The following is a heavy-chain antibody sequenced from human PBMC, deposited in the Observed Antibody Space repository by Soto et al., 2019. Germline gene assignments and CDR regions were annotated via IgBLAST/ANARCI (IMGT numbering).Heavy chain of an antibody. CDR3: ARDVGLDSDDFFAY. D-gene: IGHD3-9*01. V-gene: IGHV3-23*01. J-gene: IGHJ4*02. CDR2: IRGDGGQT. Sequence: GGSLRLSCTASGFTFSSYGMGWVRQAPGKGLQWVSTIRGDGGQTHYTDSVKGRFSISRDNSKNTVYLQMDSLRAEDTAMYFCARDVGLDSDDFFAYWGQGTRV. CDR1: GFTFSSYG.